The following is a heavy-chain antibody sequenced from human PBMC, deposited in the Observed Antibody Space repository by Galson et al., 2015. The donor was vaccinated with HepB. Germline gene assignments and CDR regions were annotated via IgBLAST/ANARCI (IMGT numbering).Heavy chain of an antibody. CDR3: AKGPYSNILLSGGWFDP. CDR1: GFTFIDYW. J-gene: IGHJ5*02. CDR2: ISPDGNNK. D-gene: IGHD4-11*01. V-gene: IGHV3-30*18. Sequence: SLRLSCAASGFTFIDYWMYWVRQAPGKGLEWVASISPDGNNKLYVDSVKGRFTISRDNSKNTLFLQMNSLTGEDTAVYYCAKGPYSNILLSGGWFDPWGQGTLVTVSS.